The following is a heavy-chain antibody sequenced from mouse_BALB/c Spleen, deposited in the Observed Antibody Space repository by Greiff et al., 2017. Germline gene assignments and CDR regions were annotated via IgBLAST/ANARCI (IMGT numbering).Heavy chain of an antibody. V-gene: IGHV1-4*02. CDR1: GYTFTSYT. CDR3: ASQSLGFAY. Sequence: VQLQQSAAELARPGASVKMSCKASGYTFTSYTMHWVKQRPGQGLEWIGYINPSSGYTEYNQKFKDKTTLTADKSSSTAYMQLSSLTSEDSAVYYCASQSLGFAYWGQGTLVTVSA. CDR2: INPSSGYT. J-gene: IGHJ3*01.